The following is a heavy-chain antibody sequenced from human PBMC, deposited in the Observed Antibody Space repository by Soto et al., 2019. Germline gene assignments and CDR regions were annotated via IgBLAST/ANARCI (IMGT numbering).Heavy chain of an antibody. CDR1: GFTFSNYG. CDR3: ARDEHHYFDY. Sequence: QVQLVDSGGGVVQPGRSLRLSCAASGFTFSNYGMHWVRQAPGKGLEWVAVIWYDESNKFYIDSVKGRFTISRDNSKNTVYLQMDSLRAEDTAVYYCARDEHHYFDYWGQGPLVTVSS. J-gene: IGHJ4*02. V-gene: IGHV3-33*01. CDR2: IWYDESNK.